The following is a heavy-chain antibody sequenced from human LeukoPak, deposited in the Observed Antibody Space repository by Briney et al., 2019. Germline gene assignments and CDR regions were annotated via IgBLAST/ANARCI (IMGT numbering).Heavy chain of an antibody. CDR1: GFIFSAYS. J-gene: IGHJ6*04. Sequence: GGSLRLSCAASGFIFSAYSMNWVRQAPGKGLAWVSYISSSSSTIYYADSVKGRSTISRDSAKNSLYLHMNSLRAEDTAVYYCAREASGKMDFWGKGTTVTVSS. CDR3: AREASGKMDF. CDR2: ISSSSSTI. V-gene: IGHV3-48*04.